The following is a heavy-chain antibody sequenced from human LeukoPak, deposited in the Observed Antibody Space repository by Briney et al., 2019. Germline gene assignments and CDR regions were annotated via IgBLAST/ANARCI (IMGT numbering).Heavy chain of an antibody. V-gene: IGHV4-59*01. CDR2: IYYSGST. D-gene: IGHD6-6*01. CDR3: ARGPYSSPYYFDY. J-gene: IGHJ4*02. Sequence: PPETLSLTCTVSGGSISSYYWSWLRQPPGKGLEWIGYIYYSGSTNYNPSLKSRVTISVDTSKNQFSLKLSSVTAADTAVYYCARGPYSSPYYFDYWGQGTLVTVSS. CDR1: GGSISSYY.